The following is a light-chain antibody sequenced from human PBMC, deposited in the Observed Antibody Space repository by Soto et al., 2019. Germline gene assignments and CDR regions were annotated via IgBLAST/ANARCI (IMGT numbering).Light chain of an antibody. CDR1: ISDVGDYNY. J-gene: IGLJ1*01. Sequence: QSALTQPASVSGSPGQSITISCTGTISDVGDYNYVSWYQQHPGKAPKLVLYEVSNRPSGVSDRFSGSRSGNTASLTISGLQAEDEADYYCSSYTSSSAYVFGTGTKVTVL. CDR2: EVS. CDR3: SSYTSSSAYV. V-gene: IGLV2-14*01.